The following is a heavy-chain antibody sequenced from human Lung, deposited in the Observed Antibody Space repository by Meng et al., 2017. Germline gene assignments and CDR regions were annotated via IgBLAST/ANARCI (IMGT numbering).Heavy chain of an antibody. J-gene: IGHJ4*02. D-gene: IGHD4-11*01. V-gene: IGHV4-34*01. CDR2: INHSGST. Sequence: QHWVGGPSKPPAPLSLACVVSRRSFSDSYGRWTRHPPGKGLGLIGEINHSGSTNYNPSLEIRATISVDTSQNTLSLKLSSVTAADSAVYYCARGPTTMAHDFDYWGQGTLVTVSS. CDR1: RRSFSDSY. CDR3: ARGPTTMAHDFDY.